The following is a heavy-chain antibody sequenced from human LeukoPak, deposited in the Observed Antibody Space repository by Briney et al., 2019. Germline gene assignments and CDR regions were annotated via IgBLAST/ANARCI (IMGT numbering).Heavy chain of an antibody. CDR2: IRYGGSNK. J-gene: IGHJ5*02. CDR1: GFTFTSYG. Sequence: PGGSLRLSCTASGFTFTSYGIHWVRQAPGKGLEWVAFIRYGGSNKYYADSVKGRFTISRDNSKNTLYLQMNSLRAEDTALYYCAILPGSYEEEYNWFDPWGQGTLVTVSS. V-gene: IGHV3-30*02. CDR3: AILPGSYEEEYNWFDP. D-gene: IGHD1-26*01.